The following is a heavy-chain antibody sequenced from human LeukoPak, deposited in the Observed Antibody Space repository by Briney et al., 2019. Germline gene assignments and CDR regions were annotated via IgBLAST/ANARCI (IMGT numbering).Heavy chain of an antibody. J-gene: IGHJ4*02. CDR1: GYTFTGYY. Sequence: ASVKVSCKASGYTFTGYYMHWVRQAPGQGLEWMGWINPNSGGTNYAQKFQGRVTMTRDASISTAYRELSRLRSDDTAVYYCARDFVVVPAAMWGIDYWGQGTLVTVSS. CDR3: ARDFVVVPAAMWGIDY. CDR2: INPNSGGT. D-gene: IGHD2-2*01. V-gene: IGHV1-2*02.